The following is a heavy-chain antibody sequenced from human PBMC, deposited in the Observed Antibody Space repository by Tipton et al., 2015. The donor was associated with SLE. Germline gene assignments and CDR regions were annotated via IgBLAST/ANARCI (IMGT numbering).Heavy chain of an antibody. CDR2: IYYSGST. Sequence: GLVKPSETLSLTCIVSGGSISSGDYYWSWIRQPPGKGLEWIGYIYYSGSTYYNPSLKSRVTISVDTSKNQFSLKLSSVTAADTAVYYCARDSGYSSGLDYWGQGTLVTVSS. J-gene: IGHJ4*02. D-gene: IGHD5-18*01. CDR3: ARDSGYSSGLDY. CDR1: GGSISSGDYY. V-gene: IGHV4-30-4*01.